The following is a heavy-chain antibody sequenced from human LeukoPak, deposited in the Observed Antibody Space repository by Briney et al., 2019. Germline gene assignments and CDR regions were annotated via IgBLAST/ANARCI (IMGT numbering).Heavy chain of an antibody. V-gene: IGHV3-23*01. Sequence: AXGFTFXSYAXXGGGQAPGKGGXXXXDISCSGGSTYYADSVKGGFTISRDNSKNRLYVQMNRLRDEDTAVYYCAKDVRRVGAEFDYWGQGTLVTVSS. CDR3: AKDVRRVGAEFDY. CDR1: GFTFXSYA. D-gene: IGHD3-10*02. J-gene: IGHJ4*02. CDR2: ISCSGGST.